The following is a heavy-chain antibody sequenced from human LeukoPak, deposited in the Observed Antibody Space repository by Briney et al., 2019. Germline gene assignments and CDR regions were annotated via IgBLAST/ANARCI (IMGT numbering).Heavy chain of an antibody. Sequence: SETLSLTCTVSGGSISSYYWSWIRQPPGKGLEWIGYIYYSGSTNYNPSLKSRVTISVDTSKNQFSLKLSSVTAADTAVYYCARIQLGYCSGGSCYPNWFDPWGQGTLVTVSS. D-gene: IGHD2-15*01. CDR3: ARIQLGYCSGGSCYPNWFDP. V-gene: IGHV4-59*08. CDR2: IYYSGST. CDR1: GGSISSYY. J-gene: IGHJ5*02.